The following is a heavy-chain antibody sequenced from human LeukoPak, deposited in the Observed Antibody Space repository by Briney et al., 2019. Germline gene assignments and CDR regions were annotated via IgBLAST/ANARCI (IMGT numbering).Heavy chain of an antibody. V-gene: IGHV3-30*02. D-gene: IGHD6-13*01. CDR1: GFTFRSYA. Sequence: GGSLRLSCAASGFTFRSYAMSWVRQAPGKGLEWVAFIRYDGSNKYYADSVKGRFTISRDNSKNTLYLQMNSLRAEDTAVYYCAKDHSSSWYIYAFDIWGQGTMVTVSS. CDR2: IRYDGSNK. CDR3: AKDHSSSWYIYAFDI. J-gene: IGHJ3*02.